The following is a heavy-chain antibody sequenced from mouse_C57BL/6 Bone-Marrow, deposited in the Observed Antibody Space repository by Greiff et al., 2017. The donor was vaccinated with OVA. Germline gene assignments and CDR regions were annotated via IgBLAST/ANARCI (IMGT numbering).Heavy chain of an antibody. CDR2: ISSGGSYT. J-gene: IGHJ2*01. V-gene: IGHV5-6*01. Sequence: EVQLVESGGDLVKPGGSLKLSCAASGFTFSSYGMSWVRQTPDKRLEWVATISSGGSYTYYPDSVKGRFTISRDNAKNTLYLQMSILKSEDTAMYYCARHGDYGSFFDYWGQGTTLTVSS. CDR1: GFTFSSYG. CDR3: ARHGDYGSFFDY. D-gene: IGHD1-1*01.